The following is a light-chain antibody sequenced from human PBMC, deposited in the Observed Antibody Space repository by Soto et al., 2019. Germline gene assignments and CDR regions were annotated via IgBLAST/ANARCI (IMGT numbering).Light chain of an antibody. J-gene: IGKJ2*01. CDR3: QHYFNYPYA. Sequence: DIQMTQSPSTLSASVGDRVTITCRASEPLRDWLAWYQQKAGKAPKLLIYGASNLEAGVPSRFSGSGSDTKFTLTISSLQPDDFATYYCQHYFNYPYAFGQGTKLEI. V-gene: IGKV1-5*03. CDR1: EPLRDW. CDR2: GAS.